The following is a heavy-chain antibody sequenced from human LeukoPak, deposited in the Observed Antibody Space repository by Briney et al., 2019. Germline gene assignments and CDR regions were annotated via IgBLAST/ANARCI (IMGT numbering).Heavy chain of an antibody. J-gene: IGHJ5*02. CDR3: VHSSRNISSWNSNWFDP. Sequence: SGPTLVKPTQTLTLTCSFSGFSLTTSAVGVGWIRQPPGKALEWLALIYWDDDKRYSPSLYSRLTITKDTSKNQVVLTVTNMDPVDTATYYCVHSSRNISSWNSNWFDPWGQGTLVTVSS. CDR1: GFSLTTSAVG. V-gene: IGHV2-5*02. D-gene: IGHD6-13*01. CDR2: IYWDDDK.